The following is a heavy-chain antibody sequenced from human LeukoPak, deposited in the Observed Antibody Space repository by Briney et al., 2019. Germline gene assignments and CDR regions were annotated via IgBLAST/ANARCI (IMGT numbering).Heavy chain of an antibody. J-gene: IGHJ5*02. D-gene: IGHD3-10*01. CDR3: ARYITMVRGGYNWFDP. CDR1: GGSISSYY. CDR2: INHSGST. V-gene: IGHV4-34*01. Sequence: MASETLSLTCTVSGGSISSYYWSWIRQPPGKGLEWIGEINHSGSTNYNPSPKSRVTISVDTSKNQFSLKLSSVTAADTAVYYCARYITMVRGGYNWFDPWGQGTLVTVSS.